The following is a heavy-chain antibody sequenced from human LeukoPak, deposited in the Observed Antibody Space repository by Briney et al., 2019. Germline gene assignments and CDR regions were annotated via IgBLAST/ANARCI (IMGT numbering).Heavy chain of an antibody. D-gene: IGHD2-21*01. J-gene: IGHJ6*02. CDR2: IYYSGST. Sequence: PSETLSLTCTVSGDSISSYYWTWIRQPAGKGLEWIGNIYYSGSTNYNPSLRSRVTISVDTSKNQCSLKLSSVTAADTAVYYCARGGDPHYGMDVWGQGTTVTVSS. CDR3: ARGGDPHYGMDV. CDR1: GDSISSYY. V-gene: IGHV4-59*01.